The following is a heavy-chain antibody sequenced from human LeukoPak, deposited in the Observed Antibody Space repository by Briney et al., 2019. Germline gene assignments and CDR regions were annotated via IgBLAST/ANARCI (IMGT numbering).Heavy chain of an antibody. CDR3: AKDLSYNYGATKDY. CDR2: ISGSGGST. D-gene: IGHD1-1*01. J-gene: IGHJ4*02. V-gene: IGHV3-23*01. Sequence: GGSLRLSCAASGFTFSSYAMSWVRQAPGKGLEWVSGISGSGGSTYYADSVKGRFTISRDNSKDTLYLQMNSLRAEDTAVYYCAKDLSYNYGATKDYWGQGTLVTVSS. CDR1: GFTFSSYA.